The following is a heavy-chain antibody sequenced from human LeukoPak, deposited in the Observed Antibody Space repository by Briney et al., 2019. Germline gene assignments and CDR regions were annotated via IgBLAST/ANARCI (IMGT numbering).Heavy chain of an antibody. D-gene: IGHD3-10*01. J-gene: IGHJ4*02. CDR2: IYSSGST. V-gene: IGHV4-61*05. Sequence: PSDTLSLTCTVSGGSISSSSYYWGWIRQPPGKGLEWIEHIYSSGSTTYTPSLQGRVTISLDTYKNQFSMKLSSVTAADTAVYYCARHYDSGSYPLDFWGQGTLVTVSS. CDR3: ARHYDSGSYPLDF. CDR1: GGSISSSSYY.